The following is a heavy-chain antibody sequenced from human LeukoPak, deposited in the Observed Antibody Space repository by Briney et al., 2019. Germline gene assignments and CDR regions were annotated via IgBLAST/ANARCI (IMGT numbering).Heavy chain of an antibody. CDR3: AGGTLFDY. CDR1: GGSISSGSYY. CDR2: IYTSGST. J-gene: IGHJ4*02. V-gene: IGHV4-61*02. D-gene: IGHD4-23*01. Sequence: SETLSLTCTVSGGSISSGSYYWSRIRQPAGKGLEWIGRIYTSGSTNYNPSLKSRVTISVDTSKNQFSLKLSSVTAADTAVYYCAGGTLFDYWGQGTLVTVSS.